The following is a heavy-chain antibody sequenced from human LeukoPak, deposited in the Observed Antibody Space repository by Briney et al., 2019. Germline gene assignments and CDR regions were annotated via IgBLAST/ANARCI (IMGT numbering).Heavy chain of an antibody. D-gene: IGHD3-3*01. J-gene: IGHJ4*02. V-gene: IGHV4-34*01. Sequence: SETLSLTCAVYGGSFSGYYWSWIRQPPGKGLEWIGEINHSGSTNYNPSLKSRVTISVDTSENQFSLKLSSVTAADTAVYYCARGLSYYDFWSGYPGPFDYWGQGTLVTVSS. CDR1: GGSFSGYY. CDR3: ARGLSYYDFWSGYPGPFDY. CDR2: INHSGST.